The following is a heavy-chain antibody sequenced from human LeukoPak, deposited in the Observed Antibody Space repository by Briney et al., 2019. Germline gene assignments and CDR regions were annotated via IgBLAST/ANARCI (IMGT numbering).Heavy chain of an antibody. Sequence: PGGSLRLSCAASGFTFSNYAMTWVRQAPGKGLEWVSYISVSGATAYYVDSVKGRFTIFRDNAKNSLYLQMNSLRAEDTAVYYCARGELIYWGQGTLVTVSS. J-gene: IGHJ4*02. CDR2: ISVSGATA. CDR3: ARGELIY. V-gene: IGHV3-23*01. CDR1: GFTFSNYA. D-gene: IGHD1-26*01.